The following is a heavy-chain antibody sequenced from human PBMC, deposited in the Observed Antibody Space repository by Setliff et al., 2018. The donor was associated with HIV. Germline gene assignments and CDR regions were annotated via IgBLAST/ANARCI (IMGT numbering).Heavy chain of an antibody. V-gene: IGHV1-69*13. D-gene: IGHD1-7*01. CDR1: GGTFRKYS. CDR3: ARGAGSTTHQFYMDV. Sequence: SVKVSCKASGGTFRKYSINWVRQAPGQGLEWMGGIIPIFGSTTYAQTFQDRVTITADESKDTVEMELSSLTSEDTAVYYCARGAGSTTHQFYMDVWGKGTTVTVSS. J-gene: IGHJ6*03. CDR2: IIPIFGST.